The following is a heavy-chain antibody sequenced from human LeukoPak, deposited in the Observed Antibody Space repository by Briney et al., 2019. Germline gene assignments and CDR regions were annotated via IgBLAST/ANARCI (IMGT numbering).Heavy chain of an antibody. CDR1: GGSFSGYY. CDR2: INHSGST. Sequence: PSETLSLTCAVYGGSFSGYYWSWIRQPPGKGLEWIGEINHSGSTNYNPSLKSRVTISVDTSKNQFSLKLSSVTAADTAVYYCARGLVGFWIYYYMDVWGKGTTVTVSS. J-gene: IGHJ6*03. D-gene: IGHD3-3*01. CDR3: ARGLVGFWIYYYMDV. V-gene: IGHV4-34*01.